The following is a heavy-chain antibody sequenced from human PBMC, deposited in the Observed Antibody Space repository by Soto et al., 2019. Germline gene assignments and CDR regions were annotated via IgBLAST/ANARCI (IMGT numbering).Heavy chain of an antibody. V-gene: IGHV3-72*01. J-gene: IGHJ4*02. CDR2: TRSTATSYSA. CDR1: GFIFSDHY. D-gene: IGHD4-17*01. CDR3: ARFAALTTG. Sequence: EVQLVESGGGLVQPGGSLRLSCAASGFIFSDHYMDWVRQAPGKGLGWVGRTRSTATSYSAEYAASVKGRFTISRDDSRNSLYLQISSLKIEDTAVYYCARFAALTTGWGQGSLVTVSS.